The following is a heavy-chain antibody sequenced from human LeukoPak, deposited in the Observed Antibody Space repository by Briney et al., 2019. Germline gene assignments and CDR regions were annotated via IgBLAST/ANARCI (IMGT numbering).Heavy chain of an antibody. CDR3: ARLGRVGAAADI. D-gene: IGHD6-13*01. CDR1: GGSISSSSYY. J-gene: IGHJ4*02. CDR2: IYYSGST. V-gene: IGHV4-39*01. Sequence: PSETLSLTCTVSGGSISSSSYYWGWIRQPPGKGLEWIGSIYYSGSTYYNPSLKSRVTISVDTSKNQFSLKLSSVTAADTAVYYCARLGRVGAAADIWGQGTLVTVSS.